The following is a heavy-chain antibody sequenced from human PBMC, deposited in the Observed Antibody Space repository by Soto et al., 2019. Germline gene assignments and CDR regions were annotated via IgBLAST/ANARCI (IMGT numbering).Heavy chain of an antibody. CDR2: IYYSGST. CDR1: GGSISSSSYY. D-gene: IGHD2-15*01. V-gene: IGHV4-39*01. J-gene: IGHJ6*03. CDR3: ARHYCSGGSCQDAYYYYYYLAV. Sequence: PSETLSLTCTVSGGSISSSSYYWGWIRQPPGKGLEWIGSIYYSGSTYYNPSLKSRVTISVDTSKNQFSLKLSSVTAADTAVYYCARHYCSGGSCQDAYYYYYYLAVWGKGTTVTVSS.